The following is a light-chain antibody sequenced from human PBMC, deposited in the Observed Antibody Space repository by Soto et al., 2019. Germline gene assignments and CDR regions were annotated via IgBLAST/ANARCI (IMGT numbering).Light chain of an antibody. V-gene: IGKV3-15*01. CDR1: QSVSSY. CDR3: QDSRIWPRT. Sequence: IVLTKYPATLSLSPGERATLSCRASQSVSSYLAWYQQKPGQAPRLLIYGASTRATDMPGRFSGRGAGAEFTLTICSLQSEDFAVYYCQDSRIWPRTFGQGT. CDR2: GAS. J-gene: IGKJ1*01.